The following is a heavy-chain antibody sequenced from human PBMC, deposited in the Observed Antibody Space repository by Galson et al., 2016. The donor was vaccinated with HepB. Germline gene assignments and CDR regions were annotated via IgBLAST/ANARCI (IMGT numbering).Heavy chain of an antibody. J-gene: IGHJ6*02. V-gene: IGHV3-33*03. CDR2: IWYDGSNK. CDR1: GFTFSSYG. Sequence: SLRLSCAASGFTFSSYGMHWVRQAPGKGLEWVAVIWYDGSNKYYADSVKGRFTISRDGSRNTLYLQLNSLRVEDTAVYYCAKSSCGGECYYRMDVWGQGTTVTVS. CDR3: AKSSCGGECYYRMDV. D-gene: IGHD2-21*01.